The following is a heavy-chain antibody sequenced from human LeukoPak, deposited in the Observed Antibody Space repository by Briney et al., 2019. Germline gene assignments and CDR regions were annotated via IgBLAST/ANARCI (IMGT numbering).Heavy chain of an antibody. J-gene: IGHJ4*02. CDR2: STPATDST. CDR1: GLAFSSYT. V-gene: IGHV3-21*01. Sequence: PGGSLSLSCAASGLAFSSYTMGWVRHAPGKGLEWVSSSTPATDSTNYADSVQGRFTISRDNAKKTAYLQMNSLRVEDTAIYFCVGNQDFWSGYHAFEYWGQGILVTVSS. CDR3: VGNQDFWSGYHAFEY. D-gene: IGHD3-3*01.